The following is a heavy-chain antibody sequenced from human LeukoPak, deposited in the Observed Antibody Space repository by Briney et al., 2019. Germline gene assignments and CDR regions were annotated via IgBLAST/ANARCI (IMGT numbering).Heavy chain of an antibody. J-gene: IGHJ6*03. D-gene: IGHD4/OR15-4a*01. CDR1: GFTFSSYG. CDR2: ISDSGGST. Sequence: PAGSLRLSCAASGFTFSSYGMSWVRQAPGKGLEWVSAISDSGGSTYYASSVKGGITIFSANTKNTLYLQMTILGADATAYYDFARGGAYYYYMDVWGKGTTVTVSS. CDR3: ARGGAYYYYMDV. V-gene: IGHV3-23*01.